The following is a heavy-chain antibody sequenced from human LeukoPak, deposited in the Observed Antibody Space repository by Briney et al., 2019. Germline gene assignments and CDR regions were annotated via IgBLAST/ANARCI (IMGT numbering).Heavy chain of an antibody. CDR1: GFTFPNYA. D-gene: IGHD2-2*01. J-gene: IGHJ3*02. Sequence: PGGSLRLSCAASGFTFPNYAMAWVRQAPGKGLEWVANIKQDGSEKYYVDSVKGRFTISRDNAKNSLYLQMNSLRAEDTAVYYCASLEVDIVVVPAARANQDAFDIWGQGTMVTVSS. CDR3: ASLEVDIVVVPAARANQDAFDI. V-gene: IGHV3-7*01. CDR2: IKQDGSEK.